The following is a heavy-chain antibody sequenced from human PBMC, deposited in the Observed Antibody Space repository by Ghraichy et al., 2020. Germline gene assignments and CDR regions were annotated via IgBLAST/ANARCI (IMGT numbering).Heavy chain of an antibody. J-gene: IGHJ4*02. D-gene: IGHD2-8*01. Sequence: GGSLRLSCAASGFTFSSYAMSWVRQAPGKGLEWVSAITGSSGSTNYADSVKGRFTISRDNSKNTLYLQMNSLRADDTALYYCAKRRYETYGNFDYWGQGTLVTVSS. V-gene: IGHV3-23*01. CDR2: ITGSSGST. CDR1: GFTFSSYA. CDR3: AKRRYETYGNFDY.